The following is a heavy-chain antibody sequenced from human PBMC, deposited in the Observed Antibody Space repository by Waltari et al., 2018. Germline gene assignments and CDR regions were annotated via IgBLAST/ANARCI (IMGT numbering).Heavy chain of an antibody. D-gene: IGHD1-26*01. J-gene: IGHJ3*02. CDR1: GYTLPALP. Sequence: QVQLVQSGAGVKTPGASVKVSCQVSGYTLPALPMPWLRQAPGKGVEWRGGVEHEDGETSDAQKFQGRVTMTEDKSKDTAYMELGSRGSEDTAVYYGATRGGGATKGPDAFDIWGQGTMVTVSS. V-gene: IGHV1-24*01. CDR2: VEHEDGET. CDR3: ATRGGGATKGPDAFDI.